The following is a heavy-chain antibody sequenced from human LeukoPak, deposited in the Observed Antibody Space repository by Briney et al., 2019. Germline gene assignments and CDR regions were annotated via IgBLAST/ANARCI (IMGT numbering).Heavy chain of an antibody. CDR2: IYPGDSDT. CDR1: GYNFTTYW. Sequence: GESLKISCKGSGYNFTTYWIGWVRQMPGKGLEWMGIIYPGDSDTRYSPSFQGQVTISADKSISTAYLQWSSLKASDTAMYYCARQARNYYDSSGYQTDWGQGTLVTVSS. D-gene: IGHD3-22*01. CDR3: ARQARNYYDSSGYQTD. V-gene: IGHV5-51*01. J-gene: IGHJ4*02.